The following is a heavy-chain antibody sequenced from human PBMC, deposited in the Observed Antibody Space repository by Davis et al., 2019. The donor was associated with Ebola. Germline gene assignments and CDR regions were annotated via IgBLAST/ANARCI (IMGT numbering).Heavy chain of an antibody. CDR2: ISAYNGKP. CDR1: GYSLKNYA. Sequence: ASVKVSCKASGYSLKNYAISWVRQAPGQGLEWMGWISAYNGKPNYAQKLQGRVTMTTDTSTSTAYMELRSLRSDDTAVYYCARAYDSSSYTPGDAFDIWGQGTMVTVSS. J-gene: IGHJ3*02. D-gene: IGHD3-22*01. V-gene: IGHV1-18*01. CDR3: ARAYDSSSYTPGDAFDI.